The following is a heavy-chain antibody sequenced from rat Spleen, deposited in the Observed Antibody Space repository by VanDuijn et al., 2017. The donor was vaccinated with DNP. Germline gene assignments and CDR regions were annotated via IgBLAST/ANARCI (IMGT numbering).Heavy chain of an antibody. CDR3: VRGTAGLTWFAY. J-gene: IGHJ3*01. CDR2: ISYSGST. Sequence: EVQLQESGPGLLKPSQSLSLTCSVTGYSITRTYWGWIRKFPGNKMEWIGHISYSGSTSYNPSLTSRISIGRDTSKSQFFLHLNSVTTEDTATYFCVRGTAGLTWFAYWGQGTLVTVSS. CDR1: GYSITRTY. V-gene: IGHV3-1*01. D-gene: IGHD1-4*01.